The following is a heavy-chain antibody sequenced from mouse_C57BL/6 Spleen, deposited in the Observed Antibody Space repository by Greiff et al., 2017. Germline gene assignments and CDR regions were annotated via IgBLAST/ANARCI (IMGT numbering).Heavy chain of an antibody. Sequence: VQLQQSGAELVRPGASVTLSCKASGYTFTDYEMHWVKQTPVHGLEWIGAIDPETGGTAYNQKFKGKAILTADKSSSTAYMELRSLTSEDSAVYYCTRGLLGPRGYFDVWGTGTTVTVSS. V-gene: IGHV1-15*01. CDR3: TRGLLGPRGYFDV. CDR2: IDPETGGT. CDR1: GYTFTDYE. D-gene: IGHD1-1*01. J-gene: IGHJ1*03.